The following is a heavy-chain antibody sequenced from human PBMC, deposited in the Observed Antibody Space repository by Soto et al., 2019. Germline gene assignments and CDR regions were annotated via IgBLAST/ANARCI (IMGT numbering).Heavy chain of an antibody. V-gene: IGHV1-18*01. CDR3: AVANSGDDDY. CDR2: ISAYSGNV. J-gene: IGHJ4*02. Sequence: QVQLVQCGAEVKKPGASVKVTCKTSGDTFSSSTISWVRQAPGQGLEWMGWISAYSGNVKYAWKFQDIVTMTTDTSTSTAYVELRSLRFDDTAVYYCAVANSGDDDYWGKGTLVTVSS. D-gene: IGHD4-17*01. CDR1: GDTFSSST.